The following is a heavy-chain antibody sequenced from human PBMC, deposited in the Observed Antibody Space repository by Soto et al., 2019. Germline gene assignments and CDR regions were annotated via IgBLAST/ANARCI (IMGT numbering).Heavy chain of an antibody. CDR3: ARAAGASIYYYYYGMDV. D-gene: IGHD1-26*01. CDR2: IYYSGST. V-gene: IGHV4-59*01. CDR1: GGSISSYY. Sequence: PSETLSLTCTVSGGSISSYYWSWIRQPPGKGLEWIGYIYYSGSTNYNPSLKSRVTISVDTSKNQFSLKLSSVTAADTAVYYCARAAGASIYYYYYGMDVWGQGTTVTVSS. J-gene: IGHJ6*02.